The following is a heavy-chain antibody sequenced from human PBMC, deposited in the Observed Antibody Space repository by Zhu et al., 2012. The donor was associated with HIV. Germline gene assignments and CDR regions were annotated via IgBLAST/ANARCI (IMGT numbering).Heavy chain of an antibody. Sequence: QVQLQESGPGLVKPSETLSLICTVSDYSISSGYFWGWIRQPPGKGLEWIGSIYHSGTTYYKSSLKSRVTISLDTSKNQFSLKLSSVTAADTAVYYCARVSLAVTGLDYFDLLXPGNPGTPSPQ. J-gene: IGHJ4*02. V-gene: IGHV4-38-2*02. CDR2: IYHSGTT. CDR1: DYSISSGYF. D-gene: IGHD6-19*01. CDR3: ARVSLAVTGLDYFDL.